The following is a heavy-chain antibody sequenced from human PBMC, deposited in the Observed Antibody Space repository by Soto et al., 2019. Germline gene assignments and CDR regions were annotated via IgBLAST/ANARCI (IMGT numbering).Heavy chain of an antibody. CDR3: ARVEYCSGGSCPPPAFDI. J-gene: IGHJ3*02. CDR2: IIPILGIA. D-gene: IGHD2-15*01. Sequence: SVKVSCKASGGTFSSYTISWVRQAPGQGLEWMGRIIPILGIANYAQKFQGRVTITADKSTSTAYMELSSLRSEDTAVYYCARVEYCSGGSCPPPAFDIWGQGTMVIVSS. V-gene: IGHV1-69*02. CDR1: GGTFSSYT.